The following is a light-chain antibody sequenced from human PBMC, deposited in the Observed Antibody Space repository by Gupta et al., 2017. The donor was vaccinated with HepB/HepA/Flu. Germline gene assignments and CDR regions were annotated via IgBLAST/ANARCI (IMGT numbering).Light chain of an antibody. Sequence: DIVMTQSRLSLPVTPGEPASLSCRSSQSLLHSNGYNYLDWYLQKPGQSPQLLIYLGSNRASGVPDRSSGSGSGTDFTLKISRVETEDVGVYYCRQDLQTPGTFGQGTKLEIK. CDR3: RQDLQTPGT. V-gene: IGKV2-28*01. CDR1: QSLLHSNGYNY. J-gene: IGKJ2*02. CDR2: LGS.